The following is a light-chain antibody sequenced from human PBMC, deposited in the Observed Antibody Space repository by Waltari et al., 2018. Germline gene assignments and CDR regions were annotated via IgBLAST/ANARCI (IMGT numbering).Light chain of an antibody. CDR1: SPQSGSRY. CDR3: AGWDDSLNGHIV. CDR2: MND. V-gene: IGLV1-47*01. Sequence: QSVLTRPPSASAAPGRTAPFHCSGSSPQSGSRYCYCSQQLPGTAPKLLIYMNDQRPSGVPDRFSGSRSGTSASLAISRLRSEDQANYYCAGWDDSLNGHIVFGGGTKLTVL. J-gene: IGLJ2*01.